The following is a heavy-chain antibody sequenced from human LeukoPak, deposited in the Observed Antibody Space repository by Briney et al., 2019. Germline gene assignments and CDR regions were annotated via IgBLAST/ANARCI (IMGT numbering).Heavy chain of an antibody. CDR3: ARYITIFGVRPRFDP. D-gene: IGHD3-3*01. J-gene: IGHJ5*02. CDR2: ISAFNGDT. Sequence: GASVKVSCKASGYTFTNYGITWVRQAPGQGLEWMGWISAFNGDTNYAQKLQGRVTMTTDTSTNTAYMELRSLRSEDTAVYYCARYITIFGVRPRFDPWGQGTLVTVSS. CDR1: GYTFTNYG. V-gene: IGHV1-18*01.